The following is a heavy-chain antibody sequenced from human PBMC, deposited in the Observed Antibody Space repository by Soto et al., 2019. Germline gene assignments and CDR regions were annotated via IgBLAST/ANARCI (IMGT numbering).Heavy chain of an antibody. CDR3: AKDSWAIFGVPAGEYYAMDV. Sequence: LRLSCVASGFTFENYSMSWVRQAPGKGLEWVSAISGSGGTTYYSDSVKGRFTISRDNSKNTVYLQMNDLRVEDAAEYFCAKDSWAIFGVPAGEYYAMDVWGQGTTVTVSS. V-gene: IGHV3-23*01. J-gene: IGHJ6*02. D-gene: IGHD3-3*01. CDR2: ISGSGGTT. CDR1: GFTFENYS.